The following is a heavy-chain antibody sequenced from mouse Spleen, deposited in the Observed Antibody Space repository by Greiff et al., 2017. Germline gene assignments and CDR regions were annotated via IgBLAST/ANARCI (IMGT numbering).Heavy chain of an antibody. V-gene: IGHV1-55*01. Sequence: QVHVKQPGAELVKPGASVKMSCKASGYTFTSYWITWVKQRPGQGLEWIGDIYPGSGSTNYNEKFKSKATLTVDTSSSTAYMQLSSLTSEDSAVYYCARGYLLRDAMDYWGQGTSVTVSS. CDR3: ARGYLLRDAMDY. CDR2: IYPGSGST. D-gene: IGHD1-2*01. J-gene: IGHJ4*01. CDR1: GYTFTSYW.